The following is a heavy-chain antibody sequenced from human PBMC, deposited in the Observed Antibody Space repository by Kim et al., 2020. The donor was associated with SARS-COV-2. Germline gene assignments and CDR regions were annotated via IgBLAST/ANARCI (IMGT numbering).Heavy chain of an antibody. D-gene: IGHD5-18*01. J-gene: IGHJ6*02. CDR1: GGSISSGGYY. CDR3: ARVNVDTAMATGLYYYYGMDV. V-gene: IGHV4-31*03. Sequence: SETLSLTCTVSGGSISSGGYYWSWIRQHPGKGLEWIGYIYYSGSTYYNPSLKSRVTISVDTSKNQFSLKLSSVTAADTAVYYCARVNVDTAMATGLYYYYGMDVWGQGTTVTVSS. CDR2: IYYSGST.